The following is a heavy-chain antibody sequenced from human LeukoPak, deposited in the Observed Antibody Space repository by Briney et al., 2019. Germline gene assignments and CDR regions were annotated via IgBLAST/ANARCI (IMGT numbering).Heavy chain of an antibody. D-gene: IGHD3-10*01. CDR1: GYTFTGYY. Sequence: GASVKVSCKASGYTFTGYYMHWVRQAPGQGLEWMGWINPNSGGTNYAQNFQGRVTMTRDTSISTAYMELSRLTSDDTAVYYCARGRLWFGDSWGQGTLVTVSS. CDR3: ARGRLWFGDS. CDR2: INPNSGGT. J-gene: IGHJ4*02. V-gene: IGHV1-2*02.